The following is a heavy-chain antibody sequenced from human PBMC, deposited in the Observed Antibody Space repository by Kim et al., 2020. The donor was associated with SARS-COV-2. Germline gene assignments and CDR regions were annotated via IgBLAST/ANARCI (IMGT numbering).Heavy chain of an antibody. CDR2: ISVTDAI. J-gene: IGHJ4*02. CDR1: GFTFTTYN. V-gene: IGHV3-48*02. CDR3: ARDWNWGIDV. Sequence: GGSLRLFCAASGFTFTTYNMNWVRQAPGKGLEWISFISVTDAIYYADSAKGRFTISRDYAKNSLDLQMNSLRDEDKAVYYCARDWNWGIDVWGLGTLVTV. D-gene: IGHD7-27*01.